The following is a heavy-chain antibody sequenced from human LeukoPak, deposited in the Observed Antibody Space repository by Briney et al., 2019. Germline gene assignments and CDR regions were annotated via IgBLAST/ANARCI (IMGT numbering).Heavy chain of an antibody. CDR2: ITPKYSAS. J-gene: IGHJ3*01. V-gene: IGHV1-69*01. CDR1: GGSFSDYP. D-gene: IGHD3-3*02. Sequence: SVKVSCKASGGSFSDYPINWVRQAPGQGLEWLGGITPKYSASNYAQAFQGRVTITADESTNTVYMEMSGLRPDDTAVYYCVRPDRIFGVPAAFDAWGQGTLVAVSS. CDR3: VRPDRIFGVPAAFDA.